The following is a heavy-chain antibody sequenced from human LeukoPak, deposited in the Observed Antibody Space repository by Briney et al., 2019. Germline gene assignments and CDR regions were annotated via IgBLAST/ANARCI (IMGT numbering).Heavy chain of an antibody. D-gene: IGHD4-23*01. V-gene: IGHV4-38-2*02. CDR1: GYSISSGYY. CDR2: IYHSGST. J-gene: IGHJ4*02. CDR3: ARGRYGGNSGLIDY. Sequence: SETLSLTCTVSGYSISSGYYWGWIRQPPGKGLEWIGSIYHSGSTYYNPSLKSRVTISVDTSKNQFSLKLSSVTAADTAVYYCARGRYGGNSGLIDYWGQGTLVTVSS.